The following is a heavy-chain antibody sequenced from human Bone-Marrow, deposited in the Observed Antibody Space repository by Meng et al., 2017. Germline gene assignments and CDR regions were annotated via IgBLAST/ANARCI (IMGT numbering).Heavy chain of an antibody. J-gene: IGHJ6*02. V-gene: IGHV3-9*01. Sequence: SLKISCAASGFTFDDYAMHWVRQAPGKGLEWVAGISWNSGSIGYADSVKGRFTISRDNAKNSLYLQMNSLRAEATALYYCAKDMRGGWVRGVITPLYGMDVWGQGTTVTVSS. CDR2: ISWNSGSI. CDR3: AKDMRGGWVRGVITPLYGMDV. D-gene: IGHD3-10*01. CDR1: GFTFDDYA.